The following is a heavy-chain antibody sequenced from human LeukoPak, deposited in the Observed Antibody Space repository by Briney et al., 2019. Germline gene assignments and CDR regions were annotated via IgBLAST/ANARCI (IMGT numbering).Heavy chain of an antibody. Sequence: GSLRLSCAASGFTFSSYGMHWVRQAPGKGLEWVAVIWYDGSNKYYADSVKGRFTISRDNSKNTLYLQMNSLRAEDTAVYYCAKHNYYDSSDYPYYFDYWGQGTLVTVSS. J-gene: IGHJ4*02. D-gene: IGHD3-22*01. CDR2: IWYDGSNK. CDR3: AKHNYYDSSDYPYYFDY. V-gene: IGHV3-33*06. CDR1: GFTFSSYG.